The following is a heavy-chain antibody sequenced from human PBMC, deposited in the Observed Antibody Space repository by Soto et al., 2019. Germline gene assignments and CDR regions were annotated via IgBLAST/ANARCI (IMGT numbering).Heavy chain of an antibody. J-gene: IGHJ4*02. V-gene: IGHV1-18*01. CDR1: GYTFTSYG. CDR2: ISAYNGNT. Sequence: GASVKVSSKASGYTFTSYGISWVGQAPGQGLEWMGWISAYNGNTNYVQKLQGRVTMTTDTSTSTAYMELRSLRAEDTAMYYCARASVAGNYFDYWGQGTLVTVSS. CDR3: ARASVAGNYFDY. D-gene: IGHD6-19*01.